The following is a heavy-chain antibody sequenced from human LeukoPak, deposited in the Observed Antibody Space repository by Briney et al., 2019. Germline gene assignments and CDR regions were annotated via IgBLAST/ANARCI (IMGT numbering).Heavy chain of an antibody. CDR1: GFTFSEYG. Sequence: GGSLRLSCTASGFTFSEYGVNWFRQAPGKLLEWVAFIRSKPYGGTTEYAASVKGRFSISRDDSTSIVYLQMNSLKTEDTALYYCSRTRISGIDGFDIWGQGKMVTVSS. V-gene: IGHV3-49*03. CDR3: SRTRISGIDGFDI. CDR2: IRSKPYGGTT. D-gene: IGHD2-15*01. J-gene: IGHJ3*02.